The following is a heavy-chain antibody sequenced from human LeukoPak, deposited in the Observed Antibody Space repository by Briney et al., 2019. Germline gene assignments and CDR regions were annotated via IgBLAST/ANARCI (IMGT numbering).Heavy chain of an antibody. J-gene: IGHJ5*02. CDR2: INSDGSST. CDR1: GFTFSSYW. CDR3: AREFRTDFAILTGPRSRWFDP. D-gene: IGHD3-9*01. V-gene: IGHV3-74*01. Sequence: PGGSLRLSCAASGFTFSSYWMHWVRQAPGKGLVWVSRINSDGSSTSYADSVKGRFTISRDNANNSLHLQMNSLRAEDTAVYYCAREFRTDFAILTGPRSRWFDPWGQGTLVTVSS.